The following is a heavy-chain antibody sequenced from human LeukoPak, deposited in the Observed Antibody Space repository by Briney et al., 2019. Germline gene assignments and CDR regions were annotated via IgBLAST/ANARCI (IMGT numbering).Heavy chain of an antibody. D-gene: IGHD2-21*01. V-gene: IGHV3-21*01. Sequence: PGGSLRLSCAASGFTFSSYSMNWVRQAPGKGLEWVSSISSSSSYIYYADSVKGRFTISRDNAKNSLYLQMNSLRAEDTAVYYCAKEGLVGAAFDCFYILGQGTMVTVSS. J-gene: IGHJ3*02. CDR3: AKEGLVGAAFDCFYI. CDR1: GFTFSSYS. CDR2: ISSSSSYI.